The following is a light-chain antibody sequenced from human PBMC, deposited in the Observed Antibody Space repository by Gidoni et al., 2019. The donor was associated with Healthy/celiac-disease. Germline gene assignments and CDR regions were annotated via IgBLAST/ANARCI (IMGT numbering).Light chain of an antibody. CDR1: QGISSY. CDR3: QQPRT. Sequence: DIQLTQSPSFLSASVGDRVTITCRASQGISSYLAWYQQKPGKAPKLLIYAASTLQSGVPSRFSGSGSGTEFTLTISSRQPEDFATYYCQQPRTFGQGTKLEIK. J-gene: IGKJ2*01. CDR2: AAS. V-gene: IGKV1-9*01.